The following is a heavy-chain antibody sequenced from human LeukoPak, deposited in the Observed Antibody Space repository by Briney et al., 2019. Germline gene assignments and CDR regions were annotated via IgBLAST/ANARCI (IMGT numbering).Heavy chain of an antibody. Sequence: PGGSLRLSCAASGLAFSNYGIRWVRQAPGKGLEWVIFIQNNGIDKYYADSVRGRFTVSRDNSKNTVYLEMNSLRPEDTAVYYCAEESGTVKPSHFNYWGQGTLVTVSS. CDR1: GLAFSNYG. CDR2: IQNNGIDK. V-gene: IGHV3-30*02. D-gene: IGHD3-3*01. J-gene: IGHJ4*02. CDR3: AEESGTVKPSHFNY.